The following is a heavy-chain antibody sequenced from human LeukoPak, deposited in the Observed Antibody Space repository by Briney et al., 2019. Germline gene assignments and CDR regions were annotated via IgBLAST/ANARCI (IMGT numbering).Heavy chain of an antibody. CDR2: INSDGSST. V-gene: IGHV3-74*01. CDR3: ARAPRYRSSTSCYKAEYFQH. CDR1: GFTFSSYW. J-gene: IGHJ1*01. Sequence: GGSLRLSCAASGFTFSSYWMHWVRQAPGKGLVWVSRINSDGSSTSYADSVKGRFTISRDNAKNTLYLQMNSLRAEDTAVYYCARAPRYRSSTSCYKAEYFQHWGQGTLVTVSS. D-gene: IGHD2-2*02.